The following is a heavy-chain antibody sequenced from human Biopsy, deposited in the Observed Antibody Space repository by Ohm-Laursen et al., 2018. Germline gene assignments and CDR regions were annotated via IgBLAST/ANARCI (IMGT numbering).Heavy chain of an antibody. J-gene: IGHJ4*02. D-gene: IGHD3-22*01. Sequence: SSVKVSCKTSGYTFTEYYINWVRQAPGQGLEWMGIINPRSGNTGYSQKFQVRVTMTTDTSTSTVYMELSSLSSEDTAVYYCAKNYDPLYYDTSGLFDYWGQGTLVTVSS. CDR3: AKNYDPLYYDTSGLFDY. CDR2: INPRSGNT. CDR1: GYTFTEYY. V-gene: IGHV1-46*01.